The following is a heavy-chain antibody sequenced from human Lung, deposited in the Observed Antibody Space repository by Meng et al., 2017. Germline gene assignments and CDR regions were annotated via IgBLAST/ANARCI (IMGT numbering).Heavy chain of an antibody. V-gene: IGHV3-30*01. J-gene: IGHJ2*01. CDR3: ARDKPPNDV. CDR2: MSFDGSQI. Sequence: QAEVGDCGGGVVKPWGSVRLPCAASECTFNSYAMQWGRQAPVNGLEWVSLMSFDGSQIYYSDSLRGRFAISRDNSKNTLYLQMNSLRAEDTAVYYCARDKPPNDVWGRGTLVTVSS. CDR1: ECTFNSYA.